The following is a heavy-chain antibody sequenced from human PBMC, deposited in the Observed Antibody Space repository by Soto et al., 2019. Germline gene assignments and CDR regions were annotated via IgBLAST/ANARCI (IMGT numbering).Heavy chain of an antibody. D-gene: IGHD3-3*01. CDR2: IYYSETS. CDR1: VGSISGSTYF. J-gene: IGHJ4*02. V-gene: IGHV4-39*01. CDR3: ARLSTIFGVVSITGPSFYFDY. Sequence: ETLSLTCTVSVGSISGSTYFWGWVRQPPGKGLEWIGSIYYSETSYYNPSLKSRVTISADTSKNQFSLKLSSVTAADTAVYYCARLSTIFGVVSITGPSFYFDYWGRGTLVTVSS.